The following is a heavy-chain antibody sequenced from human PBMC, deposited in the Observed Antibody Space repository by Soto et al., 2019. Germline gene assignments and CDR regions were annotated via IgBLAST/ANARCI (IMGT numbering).Heavy chain of an antibody. CDR2: IFYNGGT. Sequence: SETLSLTCTVSGGSVNSGGYYWSWIRQPPGKGLEWIGFIFYNGGTSYNPSLGSRVTISADTSNTLFSQNHNFVTAADTAVYYWARGDHGSWSFYFDTWGQGTLVTVAS. CDR1: GGSVNSGGYY. D-gene: IGHD3-10*01. CDR3: ARGDHGSWSFYFDT. V-gene: IGHV4-61*03. J-gene: IGHJ4*02.